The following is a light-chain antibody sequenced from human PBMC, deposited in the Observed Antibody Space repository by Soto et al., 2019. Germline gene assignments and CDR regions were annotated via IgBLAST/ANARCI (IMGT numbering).Light chain of an antibody. CDR3: CSYAGSSLV. CDR2: EVS. J-gene: IGLJ2*01. Sequence: QSVLTQPASVSGSPGQSITISCTGTSSDVGSYNLVSWYQQHPGKAPKLMIYEVSKRPSGVSNRFSGSKSGNTASLTISGLQAEGEADYYCCSYAGSSLVFGGGTKLTVL. CDR1: SSDVGSYNL. V-gene: IGLV2-23*02.